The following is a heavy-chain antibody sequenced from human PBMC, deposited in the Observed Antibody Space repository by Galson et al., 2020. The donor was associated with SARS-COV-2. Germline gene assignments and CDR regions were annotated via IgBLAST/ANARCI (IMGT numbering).Heavy chain of an antibody. V-gene: IGHV4-59*08. CDR1: GGSISSYY. CDR3: ARLDDGDYWGWFDT. D-gene: IGHD4-17*01. Sequence: ASETLSLTCTASGGSISSYYWSWIRQPPGKGLEWIGYIYYSRSTNYNPSPKSRVTISVDTSKNQFSLKLSSVTAADTAVYYCARLDDGDYWGWFDTWGQGTLVTVSS. J-gene: IGHJ5*02. CDR2: IYYSRST.